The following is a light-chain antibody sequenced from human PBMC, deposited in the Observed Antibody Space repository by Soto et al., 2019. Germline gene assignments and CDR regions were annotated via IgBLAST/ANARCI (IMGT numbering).Light chain of an antibody. CDR2: VAS. CDR1: QSVNNNY. CDR3: QQYCNAPVT. V-gene: IGKV3-20*01. J-gene: IGKJ4*01. Sequence: EIVLTQSPGTLSLSPGERATLSCRASQSVNNNYLAWYQQKPGQAPRLRIYVASSRATGIPDRFSGSGSGTDFTLTISVLEPEDFAVYYCQQYCNAPVTFGGGTKVEIK.